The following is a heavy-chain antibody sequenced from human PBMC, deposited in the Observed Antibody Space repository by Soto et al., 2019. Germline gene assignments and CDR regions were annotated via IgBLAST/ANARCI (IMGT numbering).Heavy chain of an antibody. D-gene: IGHD1-26*01. J-gene: IGHJ4*02. V-gene: IGHV1-2*02. Sequence: ASVKVSCKASGYTFTGYYMHWVRQAPGQGLERMGWINPNSGGTNYAQKFQGRVTMTRDTSISTAYMELSRPRSDDTAVYYCARVKGVGATWGLDYWGQGTLVTVSS. CDR2: INPNSGGT. CDR1: GYTFTGYY. CDR3: ARVKGVGATWGLDY.